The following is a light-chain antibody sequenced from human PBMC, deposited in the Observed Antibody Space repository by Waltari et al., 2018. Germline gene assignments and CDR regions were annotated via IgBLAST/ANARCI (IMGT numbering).Light chain of an antibody. CDR1: SSDVGGDDS. V-gene: IGLV2-14*03. CDR3: SSQSTRNGVI. Sequence: QSALTQPASVSGSPGQSITISCTGSSSDVGGDDSVSWYEDHPGQAPNVIIYDVNQRPSGVSDRFSGSKSGNTASLTISGLQAEDEATFYCSSQSTRNGVIFGGGTKVTVL. CDR2: DVN. J-gene: IGLJ2*01.